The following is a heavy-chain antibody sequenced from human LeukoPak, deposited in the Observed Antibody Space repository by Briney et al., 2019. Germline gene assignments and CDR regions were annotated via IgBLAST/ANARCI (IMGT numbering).Heavy chain of an antibody. CDR1: GGSISSSSYY. CDR2: IYYSGST. J-gene: IGHJ4*02. D-gene: IGHD4-17*01. Sequence: SETLSLTCTVSGGSISSSSYYWGWIRQPPGKGLEWIGSIYYSGSTYYNPSLKSRVTISVDTSKNQFSLKLSSVTAADTAVYYCARIGEYFDYWGQGTLVTVSS. V-gene: IGHV4-39*01. CDR3: ARIGEYFDY.